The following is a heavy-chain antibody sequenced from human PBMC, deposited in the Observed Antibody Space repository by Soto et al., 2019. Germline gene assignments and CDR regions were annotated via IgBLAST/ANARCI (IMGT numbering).Heavy chain of an antibody. J-gene: IGHJ4*02. CDR2: ISGSGGST. CDR3: AKDRLGATPFDY. V-gene: IGHV3-23*01. D-gene: IGHD1-26*01. Sequence: GGSLRLSCAASGFTFSSYAMNWVRQAPGKGLEWVSVISGSGGSTYYADSVKGRFTISRDNSKNTLYLQMNSLRAEDTAVYYCAKDRLGATPFDYWGQGTLVTVSS. CDR1: GFTFSSYA.